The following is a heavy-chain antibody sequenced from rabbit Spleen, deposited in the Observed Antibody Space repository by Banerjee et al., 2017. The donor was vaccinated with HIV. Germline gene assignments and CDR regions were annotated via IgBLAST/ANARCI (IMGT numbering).Heavy chain of an antibody. CDR2: IGTGSGRT. Sequence: QEQLVESGGGLVKPGASPTLTCKASGFSFSSGYYMSWVRQAPGKGLEWIGCIGTGSGRTYYASWAKGRFTISKTSSTTVTLQMTSLTAADTATYFCAREYAGVAAYGYYGMDLWGPGTLVTVS. V-gene: IGHV1S45*01. J-gene: IGHJ6*01. CDR1: GFSFSSGYY. D-gene: IGHD4-1*01. CDR3: AREYAGVAAYGYYGMDL.